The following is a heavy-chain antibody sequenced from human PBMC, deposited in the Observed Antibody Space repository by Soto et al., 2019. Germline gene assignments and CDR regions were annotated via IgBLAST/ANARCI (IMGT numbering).Heavy chain of an antibody. V-gene: IGHV3-23*01. CDR3: AKVGYCSGGSCYYYYYYMDV. CDR1: GFTFSSYA. Sequence: GGSLRLSCAASGFTFSSYAMSWVRQAPGKGLEWVSAISGSGGSTYYADSVKGRFTISRDNSKNTLYLQMNSLRAEDTAVYYCAKVGYCSGGSCYYYYYYMDVSGKGTTVTVSS. J-gene: IGHJ6*03. CDR2: ISGSGGST. D-gene: IGHD2-15*01.